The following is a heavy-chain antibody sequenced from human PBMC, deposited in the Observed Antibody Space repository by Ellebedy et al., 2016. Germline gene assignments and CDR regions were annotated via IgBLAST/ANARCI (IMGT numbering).Heavy chain of an antibody. V-gene: IGHV3-30*03. Sequence: GGSLRLSXAASGFTFSRYGMHWVRQAPGKGLEWVAVISDDGNDKDYTDSVKGRFTISRDSSKTSVSLQMNSLRLEDTAVYYCARDRATGASNAFDIWGQGTMVTVSS. CDR2: ISDDGNDK. CDR3: ARDRATGASNAFDI. J-gene: IGHJ3*02. CDR1: GFTFSRYG. D-gene: IGHD1-26*01.